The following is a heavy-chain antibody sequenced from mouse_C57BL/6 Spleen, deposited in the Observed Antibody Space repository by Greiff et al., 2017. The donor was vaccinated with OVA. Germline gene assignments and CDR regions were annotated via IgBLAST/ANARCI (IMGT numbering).Heavy chain of an antibody. CDR2: ISSGGSST. D-gene: IGHD1-1*01. J-gene: IGHJ2*01. Sequence: DVQLVESGGDLVTPGRSLTLSCTASGFTFSSYGMPWVRQTPDKRLEWLATISSGGSSTYYPDSVTGRFTISKDNAKNTLYLQMSSLKSEDTSIYYCSRYYFGSSVYYFDYWGQGTTLTVSA. CDR1: GFTFSSYG. CDR3: SRYYFGSSVYYFDY. V-gene: IGHV5-6*01.